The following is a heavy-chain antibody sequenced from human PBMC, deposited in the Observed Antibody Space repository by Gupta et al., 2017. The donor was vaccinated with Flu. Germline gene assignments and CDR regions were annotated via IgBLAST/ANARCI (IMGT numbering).Heavy chain of an antibody. V-gene: IGHV5-51*01. Sequence: EVQLVQSGAAVKKPGESLTISCKGSGYSFTSDWIGWVSQLPWKCLGWMWITYPGDSDTRYIPAFQGQVTISADKSSCTAYLQWSRLNASDTAMYYCARYRSSGWYAFDYWGQGTLVTVSS. CDR2: TYPGDSDT. J-gene: IGHJ4*02. CDR3: ARYRSSGWYAFDY. D-gene: IGHD6-19*01. CDR1: GYSFTSDW.